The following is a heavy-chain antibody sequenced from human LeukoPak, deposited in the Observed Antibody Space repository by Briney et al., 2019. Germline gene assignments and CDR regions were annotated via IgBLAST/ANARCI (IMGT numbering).Heavy chain of an antibody. J-gene: IGHJ4*02. CDR1: GFTFSSYT. Sequence: GGSLRLSCAASGFTFSSYTMHWIRQAPGKGLEWVAVISYDGSNEYYADSVKGRFTISRDNSKNTLYLQMSSLRAEDTAVYYCAKEFNRGLPDYWGQGALVTVPS. CDR3: AKEFNRGLPDY. CDR2: ISYDGSNE. D-gene: IGHD2-21*01. V-gene: IGHV3-30*18.